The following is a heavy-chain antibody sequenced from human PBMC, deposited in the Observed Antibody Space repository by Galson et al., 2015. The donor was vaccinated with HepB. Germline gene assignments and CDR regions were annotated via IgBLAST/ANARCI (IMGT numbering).Heavy chain of an antibody. D-gene: IGHD5-18*01. Sequence: QSGAEVKKPGESLRISCTGSGYSFTSYWISRVRQMPGKGLEWMGRIDPSDSYTNYSPSFQGHVTISADKSISTAYLQWSSLKASDTAMYYCARLVVDTAMVKYYYGMDVWVQGTTVTVSS. J-gene: IGHJ6*02. V-gene: IGHV5-10-1*01. CDR1: GYSFTSYW. CDR3: ARLVVDTAMVKYYYGMDV. CDR2: IDPSDSYT.